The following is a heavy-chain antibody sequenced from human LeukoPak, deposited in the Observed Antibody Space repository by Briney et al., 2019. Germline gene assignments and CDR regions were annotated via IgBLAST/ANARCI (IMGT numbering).Heavy chain of an antibody. CDR3: ARDYWGETIDY. CDR1: GDSFCSNGAA. J-gene: IGHJ4*02. D-gene: IGHD7-27*01. Sequence: SETLSLTCAISGDSFCSNGAAWIWHTQSQSIDLVWVGRTYYRSRWYNDYAESVNSRITIKPDTSKNQFSLQLRSVTPEDTAVYYCARDYWGETIDYWGQGTLVTVSS. CDR2: TYYRSRWYN. V-gene: IGHV6-1*01.